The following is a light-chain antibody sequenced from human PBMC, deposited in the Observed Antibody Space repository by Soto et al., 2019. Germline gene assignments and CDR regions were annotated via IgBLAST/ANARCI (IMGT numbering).Light chain of an antibody. Sequence: EIVLTQSPGTLSLSPGERATLSCRASHTISSSYLAWYQQKPGQAPRLLMYGISRRATGIPARFSGSGSGTDFTLTISSLQSEDFAVYYCQQYNNWPRTFGQGTKVDIK. CDR2: GIS. CDR3: QQYNNWPRT. CDR1: HTISSSY. J-gene: IGKJ1*01. V-gene: IGKV3-20*01.